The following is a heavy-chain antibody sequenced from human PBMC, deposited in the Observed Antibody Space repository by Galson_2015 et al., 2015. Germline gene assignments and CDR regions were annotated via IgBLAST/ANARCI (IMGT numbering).Heavy chain of an antibody. CDR3: ARRGYCSGNTCYRPNRYFDL. D-gene: IGHD2-15*01. CDR1: GGSVTSGGSY. Sequence: TLSLTCTASGGSVTSGGSYWTWIRQNPGKGLEWIGSISYSGSTYYSPSLKSRLTFSVDTSQNQFSLKLTSVTAADTAVYYCARRGYCSGNTCYRPNRYFDLWGRGTLVTVSS. J-gene: IGHJ2*01. CDR2: ISYSGST. V-gene: IGHV4-31*03.